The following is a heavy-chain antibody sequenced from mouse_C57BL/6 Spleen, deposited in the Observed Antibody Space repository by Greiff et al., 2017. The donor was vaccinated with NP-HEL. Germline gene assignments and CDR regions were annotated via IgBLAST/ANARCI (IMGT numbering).Heavy chain of an antibody. CDR1: GYAFSSYW. V-gene: IGHV1-80*01. J-gene: IGHJ2*01. CDR2: IYPGDGDT. CDR3: ARRGTVVALDY. D-gene: IGHD1-1*01. Sequence: VQLQQSGAELVKPGASVKISCKASGYAFSSYWMNWVQQRPGKGLEWIGQIYPGDGDTNYNGKFKGKATLTADKSSSTAYMQLSSLTSEDSAVYFCARRGTVVALDYWGQGTTLTVSS.